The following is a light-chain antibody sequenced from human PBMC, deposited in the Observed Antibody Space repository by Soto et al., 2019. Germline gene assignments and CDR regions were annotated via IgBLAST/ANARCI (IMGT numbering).Light chain of an antibody. J-gene: IGKJ1*01. Sequence: DIHMTQSASTLSASVGDRVTITCRASQSISGWLAWYQQKKGKAPKFLIYDVSNLESGVPLRFSGSGYGTEFNLTISSLQPDDFATYYCQQYSTYPWTFGQGTKVDIK. CDR1: QSISGW. CDR3: QQYSTYPWT. CDR2: DVS. V-gene: IGKV1-5*01.